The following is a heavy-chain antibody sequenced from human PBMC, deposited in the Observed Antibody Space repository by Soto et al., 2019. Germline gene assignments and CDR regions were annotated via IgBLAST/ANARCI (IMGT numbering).Heavy chain of an antibody. V-gene: IGHV1-18*04. CDR3: ARDFAVCFGVVIAPVSALDY. CDR1: GYTFTSYG. CDR2: ISAYNGNT. D-gene: IGHD3-3*01. Sequence: QVQLVQSGAEVKKPGASVKVSCKASGYTFTSYGISWVRQAPGQGLEWMGWISAYNGNTNYAQKLQGRVTMTTDTSTSTAYMELRSLRCDDTAVYYCARDFAVCFGVVIAPVSALDYWGQGTLVTVSS. J-gene: IGHJ4*02.